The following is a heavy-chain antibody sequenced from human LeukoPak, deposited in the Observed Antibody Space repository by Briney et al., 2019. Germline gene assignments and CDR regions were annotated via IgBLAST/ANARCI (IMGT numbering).Heavy chain of an antibody. V-gene: IGHV1-2*02. D-gene: IGHD3-22*01. CDR2: INPNSGGT. CDR1: GYTFTGYY. CDR3: ASRPDSSGYYSFDY. Sequence: ASVKVSCKASGYTFTGYYMRWVRQAPGQGLEWMGWINPNSGGTNYAQKFQGRVTMTRDTSISTAYMELSRLRSDDTAVYYCASRPDSSGYYSFDYWGQGTLVTVSS. J-gene: IGHJ4*02.